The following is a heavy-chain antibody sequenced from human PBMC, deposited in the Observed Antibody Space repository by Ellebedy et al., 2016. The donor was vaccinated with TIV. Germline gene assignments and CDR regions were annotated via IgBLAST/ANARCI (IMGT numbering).Heavy chain of an antibody. V-gene: IGHV1-46*04. CDR3: ARDDLEDFWSGYPDY. D-gene: IGHD3-3*01. J-gene: IGHJ4*02. CDR1: GYTFTGYY. Sequence: AASVKVSCKASGYTFTGYYVHWVRQAPGQGLEWMGIVNPSGGSTSYAQKLQGRVTMTRDTSTSTVYMELSSLRSEDTAVYYCARDDLEDFWSGYPDYWGQGTLVTVSS. CDR2: VNPSGGST.